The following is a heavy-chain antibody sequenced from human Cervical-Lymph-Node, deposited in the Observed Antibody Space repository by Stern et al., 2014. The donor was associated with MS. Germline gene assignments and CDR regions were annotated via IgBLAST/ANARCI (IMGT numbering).Heavy chain of an antibody. CDR2: IDSADMT. CDR3: ARGAIGTERGYCSGGRCGIDY. Sequence: EVQLVESGGGLVQPGGSLTLSCAASTFTVSSHYMTWVRQAPGKGLEWVSVIDSADMTDYAESGKGRFTISRDNSKNTVYLQMKSLTVEDTAVYYCARGAIGTERGYCSGGRCGIDYWGQGTLVTVAT. D-gene: IGHD2-15*01. J-gene: IGHJ4*02. CDR1: TFTVSSHY. V-gene: IGHV3-66*02.